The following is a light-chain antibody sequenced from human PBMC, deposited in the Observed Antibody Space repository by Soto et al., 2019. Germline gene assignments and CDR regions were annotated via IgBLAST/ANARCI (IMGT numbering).Light chain of an antibody. J-gene: IGKJ1*01. CDR2: DAS. CDR3: QQRSNWLWT. V-gene: IGKV3-11*01. Sequence: EIVLTQSPGTLSLSPWERATLSCRASQSVSSNLAWYQQKPGQAPRLLIYDASNRATGIPARFSGSGSGTDFTLTISSLEPEDFAVYYCQQRSNWLWTFGQGTKVDNK. CDR1: QSVSSN.